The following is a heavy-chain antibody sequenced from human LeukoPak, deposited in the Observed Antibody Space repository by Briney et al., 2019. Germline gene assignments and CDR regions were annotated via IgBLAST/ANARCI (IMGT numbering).Heavy chain of an antibody. CDR2: ISWNSGSI. V-gene: IGHV3-9*01. J-gene: IGHJ4*02. CDR1: GFTFSSND. Sequence: GGSLRLSCAASGFTFSSNDMSWVRQAPGKGLEWVSGISWNSGSIGYADSVKGRFTISRDNAKNSLYLQMNSLRAEDTALYYCAKGSYDSSGYQGEYFDYWGQGTLVTVSS. D-gene: IGHD3-22*01. CDR3: AKGSYDSSGYQGEYFDY.